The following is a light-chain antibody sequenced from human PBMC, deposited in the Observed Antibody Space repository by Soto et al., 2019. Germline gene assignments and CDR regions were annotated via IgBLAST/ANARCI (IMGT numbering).Light chain of an antibody. V-gene: IGKV3-15*01. J-gene: IGKJ1*01. Sequence: EIVMTQSPDTLSVSPGERATLYCRASQSVSDNLAWHQQKPGQAPRLLIYGASTTATGIPARFSGSGSGTEFTLTISSLQSEDFAVYYCQQYDNWPLTFGQGTKV. CDR1: QSVSDN. CDR3: QQYDNWPLT. CDR2: GAS.